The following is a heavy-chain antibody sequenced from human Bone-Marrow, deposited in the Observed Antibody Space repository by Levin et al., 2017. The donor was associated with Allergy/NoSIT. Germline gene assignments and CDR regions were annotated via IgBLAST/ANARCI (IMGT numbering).Heavy chain of an antibody. V-gene: IGHV3-23*01. CDR3: AKTPAPRIQVLLPYYYYYMDV. CDR1: GFTFSNFA. J-gene: IGHJ6*03. D-gene: IGHD2/OR15-2a*01. Sequence: ASVKVSCAGSGFTFSNFAMNWVRQTPGKGLEWVSSIRGTGGTTYYADSVKGRFTISRDNSKNTLYLHMNSLRTDDTAIYYCAKTPAPRIQVLLPYYYYYMDVWGKGTTVAVSS. CDR2: IRGTGGTT.